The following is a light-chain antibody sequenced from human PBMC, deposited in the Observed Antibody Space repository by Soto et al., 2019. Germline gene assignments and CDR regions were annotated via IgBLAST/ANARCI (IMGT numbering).Light chain of an antibody. CDR1: QSINNW. CDR3: QQYDSSSRT. V-gene: IGKV1-5*03. J-gene: IGKJ1*01. CDR2: KAS. Sequence: DVQMTQSPFTLSASVGDRVTISCRASQSINNWLAWYQQKPGKAPKLLIYKASSLENEVPSRFSGSGSGTEFTLTISSLQPDDFATYYCQQYDSSSRTFGQGNKVEIK.